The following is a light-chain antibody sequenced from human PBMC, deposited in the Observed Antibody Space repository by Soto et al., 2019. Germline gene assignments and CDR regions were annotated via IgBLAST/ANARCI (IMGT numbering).Light chain of an antibody. Sequence: AIQLTQSPSSLSASVGDRVTITCRVSQDISRALVWYQQKPGRAPRLLIYDASTLESGVPSRFSGSGSGTDFILTLSSLLPEDFATYYCHQAYSCPCTFGPGTKVDLK. CDR2: DAS. J-gene: IGKJ3*01. V-gene: IGKV1-13*02. CDR3: HQAYSCPCT. CDR1: QDISRA.